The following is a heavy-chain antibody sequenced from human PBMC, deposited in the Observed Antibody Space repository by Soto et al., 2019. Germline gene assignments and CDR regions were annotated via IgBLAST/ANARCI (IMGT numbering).Heavy chain of an antibody. CDR2: IHHSGST. Sequence: SETLSLTCTVSGESINRGAYSWTWIRQPPGKGLEWIGEIHHSGSTYYNPSLKSRVTLSQDTSKKQFSLNLISVTAADTGEYYCSRGKDAYKGGRTWGQGTLVTVSS. J-gene: IGHJ5*02. D-gene: IGHD1-1*01. CDR3: SRGKDAYKGGRT. CDR1: GESINRGAYS. V-gene: IGHV4-30-2*01.